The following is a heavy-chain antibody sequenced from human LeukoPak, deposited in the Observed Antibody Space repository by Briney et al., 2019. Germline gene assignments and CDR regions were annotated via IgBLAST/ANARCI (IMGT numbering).Heavy chain of an antibody. D-gene: IGHD2-15*01. CDR1: GFTFSDFY. V-gene: IGHV3-11*01. J-gene: IGHJ4*02. Sequence: SLRLSCAASGFTFSDFYMSWIRQAPGKGLEFISYISGGGDTIFYADSVKGRFTISRDNAKSSLYLQMNSLRAEDTAVYYCARVHCSGGGCSSWGQGTLVTVSS. CDR2: ISGGGDTI. CDR3: ARVHCSGGGCSS.